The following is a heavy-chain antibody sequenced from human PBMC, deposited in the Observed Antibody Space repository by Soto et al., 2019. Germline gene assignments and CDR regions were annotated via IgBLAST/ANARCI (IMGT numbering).Heavy chain of an antibody. Sequence: EVQLLESGGGLVQPGGSLRLSCAASGFTFSNYGMSWVRQAPGKGLEWVSAISGSGSNTYYADSVKGRFTISRDNSKNTLYLQMNSLRAEDTAEYYCAKESVLGGIAEYCQHWGQGTLVTVSS. CDR3: AKESVLGGIAEYCQH. CDR2: ISGSGSNT. V-gene: IGHV3-23*01. CDR1: GFTFSNYG. J-gene: IGHJ1*01. D-gene: IGHD3-16*02.